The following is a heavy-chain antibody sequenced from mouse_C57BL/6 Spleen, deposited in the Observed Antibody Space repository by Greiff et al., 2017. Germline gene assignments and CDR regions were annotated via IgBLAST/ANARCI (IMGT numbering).Heavy chain of an antibody. CDR2: IDPSDSYT. D-gene: IGHD1-1*01. V-gene: IGHV1-69*01. CDR1: GYTFTSYW. Sequence: VQLQQPGAELVMPGASVKLSCKASGYTFTSYWMHWVKQRPGQGLEWIGEIDPSDSYTTYNQKFKGKSTLTVDKSSSTAYMQLSSLTSEDSAVYYCARASITTLVASEGFAYWGQGTLVTVSA. CDR3: ARASITTLVASEGFAY. J-gene: IGHJ3*01.